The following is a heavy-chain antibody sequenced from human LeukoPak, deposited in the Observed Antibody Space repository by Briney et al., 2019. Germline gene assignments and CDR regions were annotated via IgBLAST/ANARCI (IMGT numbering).Heavy chain of an antibody. D-gene: IGHD3-10*01. CDR1: GFTFSSYE. Sequence: PGGSLRLSCAASGFTFSSYEMNWVRQAPGKGLEWVSYISSSGSTIYYADSVKGRFTISRDNSKKTLYLQMNSMGAEDTAVYYCAKRSGSYFLGEADYWGQGTLVTVSS. CDR3: AKRSGSYFLGEADY. V-gene: IGHV3-48*03. CDR2: ISSSGSTI. J-gene: IGHJ4*02.